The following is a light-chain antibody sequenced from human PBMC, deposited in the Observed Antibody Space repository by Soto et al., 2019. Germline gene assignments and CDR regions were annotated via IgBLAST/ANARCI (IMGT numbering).Light chain of an antibody. V-gene: IGKV3-11*01. CDR3: HQRSNWPPLT. J-gene: IGKJ4*01. CDR2: DAS. Sequence: EIVLTQSPATLSLSPGKRATLSCRARQSVSSYLAWYQQKPGQAPRLLIYDASNRATGIPARFSGSGSGTDFTLTISSLEPEDFAVDYCHQRSNWPPLTFGGGTKVEIK. CDR1: QSVSSY.